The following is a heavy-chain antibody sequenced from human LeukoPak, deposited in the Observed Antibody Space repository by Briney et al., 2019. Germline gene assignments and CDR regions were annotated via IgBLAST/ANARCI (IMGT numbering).Heavy chain of an antibody. CDR2: IYHSGST. CDR1: GGSISSSY. J-gene: IGHJ3*02. Sequence: SETLSLTCTVSGGSISSSYWSWVRQPPGKGLEWIGYIYHSGSTNYNPSLKSRVSISVATSKNQFSLKLSSVTAADTAVYYCARDGEGAFDIWGQGTMVTVSS. V-gene: IGHV4-59*01. D-gene: IGHD3-10*01. CDR3: ARDGEGAFDI.